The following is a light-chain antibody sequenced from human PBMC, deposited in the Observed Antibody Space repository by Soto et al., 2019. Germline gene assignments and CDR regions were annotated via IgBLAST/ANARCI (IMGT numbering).Light chain of an antibody. V-gene: IGLV2-8*01. Sequence: QSALTQPPSASGSPXXXXTISCTGTSSDVGGYNYVSWYQQHPGKAPKLMIYEVSKRPSGVPDRFSGSKSGNTASPTVSGLQAEDEADYYCSSYAGSNNLGVFGTGTKLTVL. J-gene: IGLJ1*01. CDR3: SSYAGSNNLGV. CDR2: EVS. CDR1: SSDVGGYNY.